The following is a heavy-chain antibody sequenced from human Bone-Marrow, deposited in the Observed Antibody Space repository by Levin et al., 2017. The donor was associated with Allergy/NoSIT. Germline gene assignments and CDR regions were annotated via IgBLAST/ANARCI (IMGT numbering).Heavy chain of an antibody. CDR1: GFTFSLYS. D-gene: IGHD2/OR15-2a*01. V-gene: IGHV3-21*01. CDR2: ISSSGTDM. CDR3: ARGIIGDVRVAHKEAFDI. J-gene: IGHJ3*02. Sequence: GESLKISCTVSGFTFSLYSMNWVRQAPGKGLEWVSSISSSGTDMYNADSVKGRFTISRDKAKNSLNLQMSSLRAEDTAVYYCARGIIGDVRVAHKEAFDIWGQGTMVTVSS.